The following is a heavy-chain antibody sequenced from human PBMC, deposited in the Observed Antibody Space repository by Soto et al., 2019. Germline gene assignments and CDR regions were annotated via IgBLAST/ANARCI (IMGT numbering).Heavy chain of an antibody. J-gene: IGHJ4*02. V-gene: IGHV5-51*01. Sequence: GESLKISCKGSGYSFSTYSIGWVRQTPGKGLEWMGNIHPGDSNARYSPSFQGQVTISVDKSISAAYLQWTSLKASDTAVYYCAAWRSSHWFDYWGQGTLVTVSS. CDR3: AAWRSSHWFDY. CDR1: GYSFSTYS. D-gene: IGHD6-13*01. CDR2: IHPGDSNA.